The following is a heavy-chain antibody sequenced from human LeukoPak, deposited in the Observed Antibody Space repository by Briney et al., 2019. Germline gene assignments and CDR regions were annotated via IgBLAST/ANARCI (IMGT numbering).Heavy chain of an antibody. J-gene: IGHJ4*02. D-gene: IGHD3-9*01. Sequence: SETLSLTCAVYGGSFSGYYWSWIRQPPGKGLEWIGEINHSGSTNYNPSLKSRVTISVDTSKYQFSLKLSSVTAADTAVYYCARSGLGILTGYLFDYWGQGTLVTVSS. V-gene: IGHV4-34*01. CDR1: GGSFSGYY. CDR3: ARSGLGILTGYLFDY. CDR2: INHSGST.